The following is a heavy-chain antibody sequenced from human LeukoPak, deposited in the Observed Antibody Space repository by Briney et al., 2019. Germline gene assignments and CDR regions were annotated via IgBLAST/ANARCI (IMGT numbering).Heavy chain of an antibody. J-gene: IGHJ4*02. CDR1: GFTFSSYS. D-gene: IGHD3-22*01. V-gene: IGHV3-21*01. CDR2: ISSSSSYI. CDR3: ARDQEEDYYDSSGYYPGGY. Sequence: PGGSLRLSCAASGFTFSSYSMNWVRQAPGKGLGRVSSISSSSSYIYYADSVKGRFTISRENAKNSLYLQMNSLRAEDTAVYYCARDQEEDYYDSSGYYPGGYWGQGTLVTVSS.